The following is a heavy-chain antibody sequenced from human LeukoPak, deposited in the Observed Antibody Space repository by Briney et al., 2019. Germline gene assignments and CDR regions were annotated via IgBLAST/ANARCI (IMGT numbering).Heavy chain of an antibody. J-gene: IGHJ5*02. V-gene: IGHV3-73*01. CDR1: GFTFSGYA. CDR3: TRGSGTYNWLDP. D-gene: IGHD1-26*01. CDR2: IDKEKNSYAT. Sequence: GGSLRLSCAASGFTFSGYAIDWVRPSLGKGLEWIGHIDKEKNSYATASAYAVSVEGRFTVSRDDSKNMAFLQMSGLKTEDTALYFCTRGSGTYNWLDPGGQGTLVTVSA.